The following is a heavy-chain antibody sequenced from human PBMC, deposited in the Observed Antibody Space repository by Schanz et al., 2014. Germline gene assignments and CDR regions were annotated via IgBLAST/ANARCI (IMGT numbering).Heavy chain of an antibody. D-gene: IGHD3-3*02. CDR1: GFNFRNYW. CDR3: AQTRGTFMVPIDN. Sequence: EVQLVESGGGLVQPGGSLRLSCVVSGFNFRNYWMSWVRQAPGKGLEWVASIKQEGDEKNYVDSVKGRFTISRDNARNSLYLQLNSLRVEDSGVYFCAQTRGTFMVPIDNWGQGVRVIVSS. CDR2: IKQEGDEK. V-gene: IGHV3-7*01. J-gene: IGHJ4*02.